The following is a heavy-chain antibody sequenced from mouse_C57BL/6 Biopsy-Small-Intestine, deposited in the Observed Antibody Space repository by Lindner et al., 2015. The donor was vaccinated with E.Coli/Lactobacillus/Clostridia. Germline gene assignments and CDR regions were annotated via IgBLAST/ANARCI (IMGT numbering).Heavy chain of an antibody. V-gene: IGHV5-6*01. CDR1: GFTFSSYG. Sequence: VQLQESGGDLVKPGGSLKFSCAASGFTFSSYGMSWARQTPDKRLEWVATISSGGSYTYYPDSVKGRFTISRDNAKNTLYLQMSSLKSEDTAMYYCARHRGQGTTLTVSS. CDR2: ISSGGSYT. J-gene: IGHJ2*01. CDR3: ARH.